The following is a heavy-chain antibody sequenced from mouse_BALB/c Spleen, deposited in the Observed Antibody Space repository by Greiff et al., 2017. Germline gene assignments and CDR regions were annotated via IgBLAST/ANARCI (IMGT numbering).Heavy chain of an antibody. Sequence: VKVVESGPGLVAPSQSLSITCTVSGFSLTSYGVHWVRQPPGKGLEWLGVIWAGGSTNYNSALMSRLSISKDNSKSQVFLKMNSLQTDDTAMYYCARELLPGTGYAMDYWGQGTSVTVSS. CDR1: GFSLTSYG. D-gene: IGHD3-3*01. V-gene: IGHV2-9*02. CDR3: ARELLPGTGYAMDY. J-gene: IGHJ4*01. CDR2: IWAGGST.